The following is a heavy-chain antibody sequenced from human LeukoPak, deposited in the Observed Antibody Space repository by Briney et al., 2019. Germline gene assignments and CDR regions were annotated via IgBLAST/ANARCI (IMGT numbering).Heavy chain of an antibody. V-gene: IGHV3-23*01. D-gene: IGHD3-22*01. CDR3: AKGSQARMIVVVIPDY. J-gene: IGHJ4*02. Sequence: PGGSLRLSCAASGFTFSSYAMSWVRQAPGKGLEWVSAISGSGGSTYYADSVKGRFTISRDNSKNTLYLQMNSLRAEDTAVYYCAKGSQARMIVVVIPDYWGQGTLVTVSS. CDR2: ISGSGGST. CDR1: GFTFSSYA.